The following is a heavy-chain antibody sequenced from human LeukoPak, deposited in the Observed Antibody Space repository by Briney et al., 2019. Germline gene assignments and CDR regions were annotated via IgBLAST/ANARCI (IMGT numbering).Heavy chain of an antibody. CDR2: ISSSGSTI. CDR3: ARRRYNWNAIDY. D-gene: IGHD1-20*01. V-gene: IGHV3-11*01. J-gene: IGHJ4*02. Sequence: GGSLRLSCAASGFTFSDFYMSWIRQAPGKELEWVSYISSSGSTIYYADSVKGRFTISRDNAKNSLYLQMNSLRAEDTAVYYCARRRYNWNAIDYWGQGTLVTVSS. CDR1: GFTFSDFY.